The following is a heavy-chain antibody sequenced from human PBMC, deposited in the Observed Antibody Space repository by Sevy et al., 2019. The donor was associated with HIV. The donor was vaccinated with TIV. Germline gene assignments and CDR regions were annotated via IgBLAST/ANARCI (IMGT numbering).Heavy chain of an antibody. V-gene: IGHV5-51*01. D-gene: IGHD3-22*01. CDR1: GYSFTSYW. CDR3: ARRGHYYDSSGYYYFDY. J-gene: IGHJ4*02. CDR2: INPGDSDT. Sequence: GGSLRLSCKGSGYSFTSYWIGWVRQMPGKGLEWMGIINPGDSDTRYSPSFQGQVTISADKSISTAYLQWSSLKASDTAMYYCARRGHYYDSSGYYYFDYWGQGTLVTVSS.